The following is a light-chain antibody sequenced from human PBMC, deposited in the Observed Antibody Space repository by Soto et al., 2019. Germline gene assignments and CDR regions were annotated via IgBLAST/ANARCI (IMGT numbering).Light chain of an antibody. CDR3: QGYGNSRT. Sequence: GLMQFPSTLSLFPGERANLFCRASQNVRNNYIGWYQQKPGQAPRLLIYGASIRATGIPDRFSGSGSGTDFTLTISRLEPEDFAVYYCQGYGNSRTFGQGTKVDIK. J-gene: IGKJ1*01. V-gene: IGKV3-20*01. CDR2: GAS. CDR1: QNVRNNY.